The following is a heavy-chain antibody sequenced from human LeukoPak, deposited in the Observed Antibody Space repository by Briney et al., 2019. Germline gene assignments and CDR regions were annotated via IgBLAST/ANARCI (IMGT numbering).Heavy chain of an antibody. CDR2: IKQDGSEK. Sequence: GGSLRLSCPASRFIFISYWMSWVRQAPGKGLEWVANIKQDGSEKYYVDSVKGRFTISRDNAKNSLFLQMNSLRAEDTAVYYCARHVLFEGVDYWGQGTLVTVSS. J-gene: IGHJ4*02. V-gene: IGHV3-7*01. CDR1: RFIFISYW. CDR3: ARHVLFEGVDY. D-gene: IGHD2-21*01.